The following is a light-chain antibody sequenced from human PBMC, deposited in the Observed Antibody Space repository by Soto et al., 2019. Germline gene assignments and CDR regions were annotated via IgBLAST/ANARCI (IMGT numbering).Light chain of an antibody. V-gene: IGLV1-40*01. CDR1: SSNIGAGYD. CDR3: QADDSSLSGLV. J-gene: IGLJ2*01. CDR2: GNS. Sequence: QSVLTQPPSVSGAPGQRGTISCTGSSSNIGAGYDVHWYQQLPGTAPKLLIYGNSNRPSGVPDRFSGSKSGTSASLASTGLQAEDEADYYCQADDSSLSGLVFGGGTKLTVL.